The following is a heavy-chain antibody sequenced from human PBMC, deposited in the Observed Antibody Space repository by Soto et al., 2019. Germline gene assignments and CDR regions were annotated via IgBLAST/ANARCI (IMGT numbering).Heavy chain of an antibody. D-gene: IGHD6-13*01. CDR1: GGSISSYY. CDR2: IYYSGAT. V-gene: IGHV4-59*01. J-gene: IGHJ6*02. CDR3: ARVAASSSFHFSFYGMDV. Sequence: SETLSLTCKVSGGSISSYYWNWIRQPPGKGLEWIGNIYYSGATNYSPSLESRVTISVDTSKNQISLKLRSVTAADTAVYYCARVAASSSFHFSFYGMDVWGQGTTVTVYS.